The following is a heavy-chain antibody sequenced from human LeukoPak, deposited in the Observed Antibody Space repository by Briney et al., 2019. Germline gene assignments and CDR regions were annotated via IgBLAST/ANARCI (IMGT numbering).Heavy chain of an antibody. CDR2: IYYSGST. J-gene: IGHJ5*02. Sequence: SSETLSLTCTVSGGSISSGGYYWSWIRQHPGKGLERIGYIYYSGSTYYNPSLKSRVTISVDTSKNQFSLKLSSVTAADTAVYYCARDLDGDYWFDPWGQGTLVTVSS. D-gene: IGHD4-17*01. CDR1: GGSISSGGYY. CDR3: ARDLDGDYWFDP. V-gene: IGHV4-31*03.